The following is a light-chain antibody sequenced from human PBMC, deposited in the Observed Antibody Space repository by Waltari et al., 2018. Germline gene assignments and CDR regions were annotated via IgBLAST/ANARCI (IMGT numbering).Light chain of an antibody. J-gene: IGKJ5*01. CDR3: QQTSSAPFT. Sequence: DIQMTQSPSSLSASVGDRVTITCRASQPIVRYLNWYQQKPGKAPKLLIYAASTLQRGVPSRFSCSGSGTDFTLAINSVQPDDFATYFCQQTSSAPFTFGRGTRLDFK. CDR2: AAS. CDR1: QPIVRY. V-gene: IGKV1-39*01.